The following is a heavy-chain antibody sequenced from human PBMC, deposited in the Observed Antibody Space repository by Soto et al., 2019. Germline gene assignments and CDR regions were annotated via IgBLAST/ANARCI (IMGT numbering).Heavy chain of an antibody. J-gene: IGHJ6*02. CDR1: GFTVSSNH. V-gene: IGHV3-53*01. CDR2: IYSGGTT. Sequence: GGSLRLSCAVSGFTVSSNHMSWVRQAPGKGLQWVSVIYSGGTTYYADSVKGRFTISRDNSKNTLYLQMNSLRVEDTAVYYCARDYYYGSGIYGMDVWGQGTTVTVSS. CDR3: ARDYYYGSGIYGMDV. D-gene: IGHD3-10*01.